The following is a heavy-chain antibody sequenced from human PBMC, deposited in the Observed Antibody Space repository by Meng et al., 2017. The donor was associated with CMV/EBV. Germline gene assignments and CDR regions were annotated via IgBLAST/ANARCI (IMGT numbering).Heavy chain of an antibody. CDR3: ARDRAAAGSYYYYYGMDV. V-gene: IGHV1-18*01. D-gene: IGHD6-13*01. Sequence: ASVKVSCKASGYTFTSYGISWVRQAPGQGLEWMGWISAYNGNTNDAQKLQGRVTMTTDTSTSTDYMELRSLRSDDTAVYYCARDRAAAGSYYYYYGMDVWGQGTTVTVSS. J-gene: IGHJ6*02. CDR2: ISAYNGNT. CDR1: GYTFTSYG.